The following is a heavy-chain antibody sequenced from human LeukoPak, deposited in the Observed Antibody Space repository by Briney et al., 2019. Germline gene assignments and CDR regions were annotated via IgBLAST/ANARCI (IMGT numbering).Heavy chain of an antibody. V-gene: IGHV3-7*01. J-gene: IGHJ4*02. CDR3: AREIYGDYQRTDYFDY. CDR2: INQDGSEK. D-gene: IGHD4-17*01. CDR1: GFTFSTYW. Sequence: PGGSLRLSCAASGFTFSTYWMSWVRQVPGKGLGWVANINQDGSEKYYVDSVKGRFTISRDNAKNSLYLQMNSLRAEDTAVYYCAREIYGDYQRTDYFDYWGQGTLVTVSS.